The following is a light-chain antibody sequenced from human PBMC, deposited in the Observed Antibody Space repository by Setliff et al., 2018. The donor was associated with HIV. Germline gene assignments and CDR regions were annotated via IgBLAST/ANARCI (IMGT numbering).Light chain of an antibody. CDR2: EVT. V-gene: IGLV2-23*02. CDR1: SGDVGTYNL. CDR3: CSYTGSDTIDV. Sequence: QSVLTQPAPVSGSPGQAITISCTGTSGDVGTYNLVSWYQQHPGKAPQLIIYEVTKRPSGVSARFSGSKSGNTASLIISGLQAEDEADYYCCSYTGSDTIDVFGTGTKVTVL. J-gene: IGLJ1*01.